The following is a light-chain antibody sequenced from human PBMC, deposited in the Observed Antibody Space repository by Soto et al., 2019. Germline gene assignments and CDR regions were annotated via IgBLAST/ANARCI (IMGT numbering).Light chain of an antibody. J-gene: IGKJ1*01. Sequence: DVQMTQSPSTLSASVGDRVTITCRASQTINNWLAWYQQRPGKAPTFLIYKTSTLETGVPSRFSGSGSGTEFTLTISSLQPEDFAIYYCQQYNTYTWTFGQGTRVEIK. CDR3: QQYNTYTWT. CDR1: QTINNW. CDR2: KTS. V-gene: IGKV1-5*03.